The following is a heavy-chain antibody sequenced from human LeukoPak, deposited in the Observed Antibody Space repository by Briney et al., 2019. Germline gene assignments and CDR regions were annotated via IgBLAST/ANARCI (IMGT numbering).Heavy chain of an antibody. CDR3: ASTSSGWFREHAFDI. J-gene: IGHJ3*02. V-gene: IGHV4-59*08. Sequence: SETLSLTCTVSGASIRSYYWSWIRQPPGKGLEWIGYIYYSGSTNCNPSLKSRVTISVDTSKNQFSLKLSSVTAADTAVYYCASTSSGWFREHAFDIWGQGTMVTVSS. CDR1: GASIRSYY. CDR2: IYYSGST. D-gene: IGHD6-19*01.